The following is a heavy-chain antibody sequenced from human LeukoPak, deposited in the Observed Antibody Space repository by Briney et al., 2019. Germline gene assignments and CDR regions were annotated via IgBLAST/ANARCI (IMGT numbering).Heavy chain of an antibody. J-gene: IGHJ6*03. CDR3: ARDPSGWDPYYYMDV. Sequence: GGSLRLSCAASGFTVSSNYMSWVRQAPGKGLEWVAVISYDGSNKYYADSVKGRFTISRDNSKNTLYLQMNSLRAEDTAVYYCARDPSGWDPYYYMDVWGKGTTVTVSS. CDR1: GFTVSSNY. V-gene: IGHV3-30*03. CDR2: ISYDGSNK. D-gene: IGHD6-19*01.